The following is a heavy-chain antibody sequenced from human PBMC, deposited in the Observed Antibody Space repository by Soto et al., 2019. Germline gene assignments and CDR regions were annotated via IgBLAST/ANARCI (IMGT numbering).Heavy chain of an antibody. CDR1: GFTFRNAW. CDR3: TTEWYGNLAY. V-gene: IGHV3-15*01. D-gene: IGHD2-15*01. Sequence: GGSLRLSCAASGFTFRNAWMSWVRQAPGKGLEWVGHIKSKTGGGTTDYAAPVKGRFTISRDDSKNTLYLQLNSLKTEDTAVYYCTTEWYGNLAYWGQGALVTVSS. CDR2: IKSKTGGGTT. J-gene: IGHJ4*02.